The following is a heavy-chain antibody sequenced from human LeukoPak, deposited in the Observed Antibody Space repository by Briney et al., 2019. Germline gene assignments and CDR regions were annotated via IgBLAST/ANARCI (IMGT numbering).Heavy chain of an antibody. D-gene: IGHD5-24*01. CDR3: ATSRGYNSGPDY. CDR2: FDLEDGET. J-gene: IGHJ4*02. V-gene: IGHV1-24*01. CDR1: GYTLTELS. Sequence: ASVKVSCKVFGYTLTELSMHWGRQAPGKGLEWMGGFDLEDGETVYAQKFQGSVTMTEDTSTDTAYMEVSSLKSEDTAVYYCATSRGYNSGPDYWGQGTLVTVSS.